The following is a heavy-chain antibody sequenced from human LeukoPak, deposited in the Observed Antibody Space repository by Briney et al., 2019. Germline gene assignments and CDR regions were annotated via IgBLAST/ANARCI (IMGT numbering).Heavy chain of an antibody. CDR3: ARDLNADGYNYDYFDY. Sequence: PGRSLRLSCAASGFTFSTYAMHWVRQAPGKGLEWVAVISYDGSNKYYADSVKGRFTISRDNSKNTLYLQMNSLRAEDTAVYYCARDLNADGYNYDYFDYWGQGTLVTVSS. D-gene: IGHD5-24*01. V-gene: IGHV3-30-3*01. CDR1: GFTFSTYA. CDR2: ISYDGSNK. J-gene: IGHJ4*02.